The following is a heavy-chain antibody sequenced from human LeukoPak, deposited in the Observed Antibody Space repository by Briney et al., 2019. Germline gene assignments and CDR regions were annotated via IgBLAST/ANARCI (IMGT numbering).Heavy chain of an antibody. Sequence: YPSETLSLTCAVYGGSFSGYYWSWIRQPPGKGLEWIGEINHSGSTNYNPSLKSRVTISVDTSKNQFSLKLSSVTAADTAVYYCARILGYDSLDYWGQGTLVTVSS. J-gene: IGHJ4*02. V-gene: IGHV4-34*01. CDR3: ARILGYDSLDY. CDR1: GGSFSGYY. D-gene: IGHD5-12*01. CDR2: INHSGST.